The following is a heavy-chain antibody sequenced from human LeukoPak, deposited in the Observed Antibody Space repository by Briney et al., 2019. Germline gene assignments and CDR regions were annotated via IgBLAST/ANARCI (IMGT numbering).Heavy chain of an antibody. J-gene: IGHJ4*02. V-gene: IGHV1-69*13. CDR3: ARAPGARYSSGWYFDY. CDR2: IIPIFGTA. CDR1: GGTFSSYA. Sequence: SVKVSCKASGGTFSSYAISWVRQAPGQGLEWMGGIIPIFGTANYAQKFQGRVTITADESTSTAYMELSSLGSEDTAVYYCARAPGARYSSGWYFDYWGQGTLVTVSS. D-gene: IGHD6-19*01.